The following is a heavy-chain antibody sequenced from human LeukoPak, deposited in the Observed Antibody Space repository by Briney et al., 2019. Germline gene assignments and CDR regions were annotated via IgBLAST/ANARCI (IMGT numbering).Heavy chain of an antibody. V-gene: IGHV3-23*01. CDR3: AKVKLGYCSGGSCYADY. CDR1: GFTFSSYA. CDR2: MSASGGST. D-gene: IGHD2-15*01. Sequence: PGGSLRVSCAASGFTFSSYAMSWVRQAPGKGLEWVSAMSASGGSTYYADSVKGRFTISRDNSKNTLYLQMNSLRAEDTAVYYCAKVKLGYCSGGSCYADYWGQGTLVTVSS. J-gene: IGHJ4*02.